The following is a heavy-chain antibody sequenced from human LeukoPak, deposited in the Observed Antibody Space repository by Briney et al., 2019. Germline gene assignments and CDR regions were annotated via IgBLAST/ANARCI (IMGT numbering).Heavy chain of an antibody. V-gene: IGHV4-39*01. J-gene: IGHJ6*02. CDR3: ARLIAPGTHQAGTGGMDV. Sequence: PSDILSLTCTVSGGSISSISCYWGWIRQPPGKGLEWIRRIYYSGSTYYNPSLKSRVTISVDTSKNQFSLKLSSVTAADTAVYYCARLIAPGTHQAGTGGMDVWGQGTTVTVSS. D-gene: IGHD6-13*01. CDR1: GGSISSISCY. CDR2: IYYSGST.